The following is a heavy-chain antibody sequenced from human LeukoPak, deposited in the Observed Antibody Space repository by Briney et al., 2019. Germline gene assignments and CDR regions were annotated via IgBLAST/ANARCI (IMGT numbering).Heavy chain of an antibody. CDR3: AITPAMVHTHFDY. V-gene: IGHV3-23*01. J-gene: IGHJ4*02. Sequence: PGGSLRLSCAASGFTFSSMSWLRQAPGKGLEWVSAISGRGGSTYYADSVKGRFTISRDNSRNTLFLQMNSLRADDTAVYYCAITPAMVHTHFDYWGQGTLVTVSS. CDR2: ISGRGGST. CDR1: GFTFSS. D-gene: IGHD5-18*01.